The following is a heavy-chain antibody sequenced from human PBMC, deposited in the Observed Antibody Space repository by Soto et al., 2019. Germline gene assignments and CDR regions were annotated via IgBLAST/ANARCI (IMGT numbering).Heavy chain of an antibody. D-gene: IGHD2-15*01. Sequence: EVQLLESGGGLVQPGESLRLSCAASGFTFSSYAMTWVRQAPGEGLEWVSSISGSGDYTYFADSVKGRFTISRDNSKDTLYLQMSSLRVEDTAIYYCATDSRSHPQGWFDPWGQGTLVTVSS. CDR3: ATDSRSHPQGWFDP. J-gene: IGHJ5*02. V-gene: IGHV3-23*01. CDR1: GFTFSSYA. CDR2: ISGSGDYT.